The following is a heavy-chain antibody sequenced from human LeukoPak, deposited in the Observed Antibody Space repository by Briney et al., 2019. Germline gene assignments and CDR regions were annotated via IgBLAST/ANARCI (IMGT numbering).Heavy chain of an antibody. CDR3: ARGCSGGSCYSVDAFDI. Sequence: SETLSLTCTVYGGSFSGYYWSWIRQPPGKGLEWIGEINHSGSTNYNPSLKSRVTISVDTSKNQFSLKPSSVTAADTAVYYCARGCSGGSCYSVDAFDIWGQGNNGHRLF. J-gene: IGHJ3*02. D-gene: IGHD2-15*01. CDR1: GGSFSGYY. CDR2: INHSGST. V-gene: IGHV4-34*01.